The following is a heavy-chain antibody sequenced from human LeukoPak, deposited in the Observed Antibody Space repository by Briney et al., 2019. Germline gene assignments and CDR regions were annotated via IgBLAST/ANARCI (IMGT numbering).Heavy chain of an antibody. Sequence: ASVKVSCKASGYTFTGYYMHWVRQAPGQGLEWMGRINPNSGGTNYAQKFQGRVTMTRDTSISTAYMELSRLRPDDTAVYYCASWNIVVAVPAAMTTQNNWFDPWGQGTLVTVSS. CDR3: ASWNIVVAVPAAMTTQNNWFDP. J-gene: IGHJ5*02. CDR1: GYTFTGYY. CDR2: INPNSGGT. D-gene: IGHD2-2*01. V-gene: IGHV1-2*06.